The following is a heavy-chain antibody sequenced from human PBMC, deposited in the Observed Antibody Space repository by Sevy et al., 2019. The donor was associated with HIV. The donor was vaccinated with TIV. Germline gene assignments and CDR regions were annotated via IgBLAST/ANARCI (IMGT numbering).Heavy chain of an antibody. CDR2: FDPEDGET. CDR1: GYTLTELS. CDR3: ATGLSSGWYNAFDI. D-gene: IGHD6-19*01. Sequence: ASLKVSCKVSGYTLTELSMHWVRQAPGKGLEWMGGFDPEDGETIYAQKFQGRVTMTEDTSTDTAYMELSSLRSEDTAVCYCATGLSSGWYNAFDIWGQGTMVTVSS. V-gene: IGHV1-24*01. J-gene: IGHJ3*02.